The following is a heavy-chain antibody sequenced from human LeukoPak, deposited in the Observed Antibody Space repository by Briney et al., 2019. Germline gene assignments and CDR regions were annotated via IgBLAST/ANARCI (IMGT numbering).Heavy chain of an antibody. D-gene: IGHD6-13*01. CDR3: AGSGIAAAGTNWFDP. J-gene: IGHJ5*02. CDR2: IYHSGST. V-gene: IGHV4-38-2*01. Sequence: GSLRLSCAASGFTFSSYWMHWVRQAPGKGLEWIGSIYHSGSTYYNPSLKSRVTISVDTSKNQFSLKLSSVTAADTAVYYCAGSGIAAAGTNWFDPWGQGTLVTVSS. CDR1: GFTFSSYW.